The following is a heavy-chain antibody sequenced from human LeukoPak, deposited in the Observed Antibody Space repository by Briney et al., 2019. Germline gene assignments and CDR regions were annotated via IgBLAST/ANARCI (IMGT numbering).Heavy chain of an antibody. CDR2: IKQDGSEK. Sequence: GGSLRLSCAASGFTFSSYWMSWVRQAPGKGLEWVANIKQDGSEKYYVDSVKGRFTISRDNAKNSLFLQMNSLRAEDTAVYYRANSGGTYYVGKYWGQGTLVTVSS. V-gene: IGHV3-7*01. CDR3: ANSGGTYYVGKY. D-gene: IGHD1-26*01. J-gene: IGHJ4*02. CDR1: GFTFSSYW.